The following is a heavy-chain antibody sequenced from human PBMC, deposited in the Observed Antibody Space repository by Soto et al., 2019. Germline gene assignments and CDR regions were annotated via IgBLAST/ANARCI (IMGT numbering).Heavy chain of an antibody. J-gene: IGHJ3*02. CDR1: GFTFSSYA. Sequence: GGSLRLSCAASGFTFSSYAMHWVRQAPGKGLEWVAVISYDGSNKYYADSVKGRFTISRDNSKNTLYLQMNSLRAEDTAVYYCARFPKYEEGAFDIWGQGTMVTVSS. CDR3: ARFPKYEEGAFDI. D-gene: IGHD2-8*01. V-gene: IGHV3-30*04. CDR2: ISYDGSNK.